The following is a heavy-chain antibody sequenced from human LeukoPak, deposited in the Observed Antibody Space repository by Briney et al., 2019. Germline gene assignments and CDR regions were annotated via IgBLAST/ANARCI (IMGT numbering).Heavy chain of an antibody. CDR2: ISSASSYI. V-gene: IGHV3-21*01. D-gene: IGHD6-19*01. CDR3: AKDRGEGWLGY. Sequence: GGSLRLSCAASGFAFSTLTMNWVRQAPGKGLELVSSISSASSYIYYADSVKGRFTISRDNSKNTLYLQMNSLRAEDTAVYYCAKDRGEGWLGYWGQGTLVTVSS. CDR1: GFAFSTLT. J-gene: IGHJ4*02.